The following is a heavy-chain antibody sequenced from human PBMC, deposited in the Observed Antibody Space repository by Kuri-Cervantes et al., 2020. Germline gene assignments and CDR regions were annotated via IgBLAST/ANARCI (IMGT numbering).Heavy chain of an antibody. J-gene: IGHJ4*02. V-gene: IGHV3-53*01. CDR2: IYSGGST. D-gene: IGHD6-19*01. CDR1: GFTVSSNY. Sequence: ETLSLTCAASGFTVSSNYMSWVRQAPGKGLEWVSVIYSGGSTYHADSVKGRFTISRDNSKNTLYLQMNSLRAEDTAVYYCAKVYITVADTYYFDYWGQGILVTVSS. CDR3: AKVYITVADTYYFDY.